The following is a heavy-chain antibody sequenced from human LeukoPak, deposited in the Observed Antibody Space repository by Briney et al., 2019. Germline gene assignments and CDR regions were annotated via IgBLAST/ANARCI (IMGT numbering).Heavy chain of an antibody. CDR3: ARHTEFLRDFDY. CDR1: GGSISSSSYY. CDR2: IYYSGST. Sequence: PSETLSLTCTVSGGSISSSSYYWGWIRQPPGKGLEWIGSIYYSGSTYYNPPVKSRVTIFVDTSKNHFSLKLSSVTAADTAVYYCARHTEFLRDFDYWGQGTLVTVSS. V-gene: IGHV4-39*01. D-gene: IGHD3-3*01. J-gene: IGHJ4*02.